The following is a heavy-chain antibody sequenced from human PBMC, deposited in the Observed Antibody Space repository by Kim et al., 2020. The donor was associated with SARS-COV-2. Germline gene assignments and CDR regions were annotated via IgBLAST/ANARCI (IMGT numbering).Heavy chain of an antibody. CDR3: ARGSGWAFDY. CDR2: ISLGNDNT. D-gene: IGHD6-19*01. Sequence: ASVKVSCKASGYTFINYVMHWVRQAPGQRLEWMGLISLGNDNTKYSQKFQGRVTIMRDTPASTAFMELTSLRSEDTAIYYCARGSGWAFDYWGQGSLVTVAS. CDR1: GYTFINYV. V-gene: IGHV1-3*01. J-gene: IGHJ4*02.